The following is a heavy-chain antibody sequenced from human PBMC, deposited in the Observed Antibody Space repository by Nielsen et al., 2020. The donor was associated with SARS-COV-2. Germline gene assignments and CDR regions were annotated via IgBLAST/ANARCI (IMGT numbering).Heavy chain of an antibody. CDR2: INHSGST. CDR3: ARGNIVVVPAAIRIYFDY. V-gene: IGHV4-34*01. CDR1: GGSFSGYY. D-gene: IGHD2-2*02. Sequence: SETLSLTCAVYGGSFSGYYWSWIRQPPGKGLEWIGEINHSGSTNYNPSLKSRVTISVDTSKNQFSLKLNSVTAADTAVYYCARGNIVVVPAAIRIYFDYWGQGTLVTVSS. J-gene: IGHJ4*02.